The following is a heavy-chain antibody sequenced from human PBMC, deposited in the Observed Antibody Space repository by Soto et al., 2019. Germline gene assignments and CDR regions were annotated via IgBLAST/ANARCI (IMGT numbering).Heavy chain of an antibody. Sequence: SETLSLTCAVYGGSFSGYXWSWIRQPPGKGLEWIGEINHSGGTNYNPSLKSRVTISVDTSKNQFSLKLNSVTAADTAVYYCARGREQWLVDAFDIWGQGTMVTVSS. CDR2: INHSGGT. CDR3: ARGREQWLVDAFDI. J-gene: IGHJ3*02. CDR1: GGSFSGYX. D-gene: IGHD6-19*01. V-gene: IGHV4-34*01.